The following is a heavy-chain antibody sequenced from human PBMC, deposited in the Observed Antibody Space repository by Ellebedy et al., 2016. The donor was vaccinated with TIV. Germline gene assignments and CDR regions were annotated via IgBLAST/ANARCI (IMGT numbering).Heavy chain of an antibody. CDR2: ISNSGDTT. D-gene: IGHD6-19*01. Sequence: PGGSLRLSCAASGFTFSSYAMSWVRQAPGKGLEWVSTISNSGDTTYYADSVKGRFTISRDNSKNTLYLQMNSLGVEDTALYYCAKDSGPGIVVAGRGYYFDYWGQGTLVTVSS. CDR1: GFTFSSYA. V-gene: IGHV3-23*01. CDR3: AKDSGPGIVVAGRGYYFDY. J-gene: IGHJ4*02.